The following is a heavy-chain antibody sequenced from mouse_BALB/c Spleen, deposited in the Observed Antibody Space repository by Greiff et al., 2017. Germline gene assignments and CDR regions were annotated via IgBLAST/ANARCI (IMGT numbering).Heavy chain of an antibody. J-gene: IGHJ4*01. V-gene: IGHV1S135*01. Sequence: VQLQQSGPELMKPGASVKISCKASGYSFTSYYMHWVKQSHGKSLEWIGYIDPFNGGTSYNQKFKGKATLTVDKSSSTAYMHLSSLTSEDSAVYYGAKTGTLYYYAMDYWGQGTSVTVSS. CDR3: AKTGTLYYYAMDY. D-gene: IGHD4-1*01. CDR1: GYSFTSYY. CDR2: IDPFNGGT.